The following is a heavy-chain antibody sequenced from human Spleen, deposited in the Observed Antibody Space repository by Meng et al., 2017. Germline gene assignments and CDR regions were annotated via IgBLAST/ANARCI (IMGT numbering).Heavy chain of an antibody. CDR1: GYTLTTYG. Sequence: QVQLVQSGADVKKSGASVKVSCKASGYTLTTYGVSWVRQAPGQGLEWMGWLGAHPGDTSFAPKFLGRVTVTADTATATAYMELRSLRSGDTAVYYCAKGTPGRSYCDYWGLGTLVTVSS. D-gene: IGHD3-10*01. V-gene: IGHV1-18*01. J-gene: IGHJ4*02. CDR3: AKGTPGRSYCDY. CDR2: LGAHPGDT.